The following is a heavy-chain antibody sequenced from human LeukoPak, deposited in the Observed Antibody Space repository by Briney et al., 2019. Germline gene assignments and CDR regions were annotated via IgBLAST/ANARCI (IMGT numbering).Heavy chain of an antibody. Sequence: PGGSLRLSCAASGFTFSDHYMTWFRQAPGKGLEWLSYISRTSSDIKYADSVKGRFTISRDNGMNSLYLQMNSLRVEDTAVYYCSRDPRGGDFWGQGTLVTVSS. V-gene: IGHV3-11*05. D-gene: IGHD5-12*01. CDR1: GFTFSDHY. CDR2: ISRTSSDI. J-gene: IGHJ4*02. CDR3: SRDPRGGDF.